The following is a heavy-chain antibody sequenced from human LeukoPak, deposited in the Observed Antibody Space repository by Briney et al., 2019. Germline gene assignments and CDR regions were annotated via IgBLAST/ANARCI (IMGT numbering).Heavy chain of an antibody. Sequence: SVKVSCKASGGTFSSYTISWVRQAPGQGLEWMGRIIPILGIANYAQKFQGRVTITADKSSSTAYMELSSLRSEDTAVYYCARAGEMATPPRASDIWGQGTMVTVSS. CDR3: ARAGEMATPPRASDI. V-gene: IGHV1-69*02. CDR1: GGTFSSYT. J-gene: IGHJ3*02. D-gene: IGHD5-24*01. CDR2: IIPILGIA.